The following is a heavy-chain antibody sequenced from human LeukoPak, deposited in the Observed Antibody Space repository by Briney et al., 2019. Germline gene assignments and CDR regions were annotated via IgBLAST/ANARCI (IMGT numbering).Heavy chain of an antibody. D-gene: IGHD3-16*01. J-gene: IGHJ4*02. CDR1: GGSISSGGYY. Sequence: SETLSLICTVSGGSISSGGYYWSWIRQHPGKGLEWIGYIYHSGSTYYNPSLKSRVTISVDTSKNQFSLKLSSVTAADTAVYYCARGLRLGEFNWGQGTLVTVSS. V-gene: IGHV4-31*03. CDR3: ARGLRLGEFN. CDR2: IYHSGST.